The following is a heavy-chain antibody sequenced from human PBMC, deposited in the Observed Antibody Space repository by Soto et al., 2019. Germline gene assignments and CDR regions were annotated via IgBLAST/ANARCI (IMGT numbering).Heavy chain of an antibody. J-gene: IGHJ3*02. CDR3: ARDPSVDIVATITDAFDI. V-gene: IGHV4-34*01. CDR1: GGSFSGYY. CDR2: INHSGST. D-gene: IGHD5-12*01. Sequence: SETLSLTCAVYGGSFSGYYWRWIRQPPGKGLEWIGEINHSGSTNYNPSLKSRVTISVDTSKNQFSLKLSSVTAADTALYYCARDPSVDIVATITDAFDIWGQGTMVTVSS.